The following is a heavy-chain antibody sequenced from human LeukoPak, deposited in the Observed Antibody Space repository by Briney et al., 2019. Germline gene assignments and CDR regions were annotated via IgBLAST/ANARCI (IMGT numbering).Heavy chain of an antibody. Sequence: GGSLRLSCAASGFTLSSHSMNWVRQAPGKGLEWVSSISSSSSYIYYADSVKGRFTISRGNAKNSLYLQMNSLRAEDTAVYYCARDSGDSSWYDYWGQGTLVTVSS. CDR2: ISSSSSYI. D-gene: IGHD6-13*01. J-gene: IGHJ4*02. CDR3: ARDSGDSSWYDY. CDR1: GFTLSSHS. V-gene: IGHV3-21*01.